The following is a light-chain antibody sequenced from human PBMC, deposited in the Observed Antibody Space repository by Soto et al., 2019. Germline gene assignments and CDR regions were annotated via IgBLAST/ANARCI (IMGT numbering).Light chain of an antibody. J-gene: IGKJ2*01. CDR1: RSISNW. Sequence: DIPMTQSPPTLSASVGDRVTISCRASRSISNWLAWYQQKPGMAPKVLIYTASSLQSGVPSRFSGSGSGTEFTLTISSLQPDDFATYYCQQYHTYPYTFGQGTKLEI. CDR3: QQYHTYPYT. CDR2: TAS. V-gene: IGKV1-5*03.